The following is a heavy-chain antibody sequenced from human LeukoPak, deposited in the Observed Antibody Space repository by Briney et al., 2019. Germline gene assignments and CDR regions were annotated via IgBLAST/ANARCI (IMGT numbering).Heavy chain of an antibody. D-gene: IGHD3-10*01. CDR1: GFTFGDYA. J-gene: IGHJ6*02. CDR3: TRFGELYYYGMDV. CDR2: IRSKAYGGTT. V-gene: IGHV3-49*03. Sequence: GGSLRLSCAASGFTFGDYAISWFRQAPGKGLEWVGFIRSKAYGGTTEYAASVKGRFTISRDDSKSIAYLQMNSLKTEDTAVYYCTRFGELYYYGMDVWGQGATVTVSS.